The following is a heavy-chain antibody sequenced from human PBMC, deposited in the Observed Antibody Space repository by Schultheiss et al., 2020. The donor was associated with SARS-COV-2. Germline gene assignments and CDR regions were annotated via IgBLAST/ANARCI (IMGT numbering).Heavy chain of an antibody. J-gene: IGHJ4*02. CDR3: ARDISGYSGYGYDY. D-gene: IGHD5-12*01. V-gene: IGHV3-64*01. CDR1: GFTFSSYA. CDR2: ISSNGGST. Sequence: GGSLRLSCAASGFTFSSYAMHWVRQAPGKGLEYVSAISSNGGSTYYANSVKGRFTISRDNSKNTLYLQMGSLRAEDMAVYYCARDISGYSGYGYDYWGQGTLVTVSS.